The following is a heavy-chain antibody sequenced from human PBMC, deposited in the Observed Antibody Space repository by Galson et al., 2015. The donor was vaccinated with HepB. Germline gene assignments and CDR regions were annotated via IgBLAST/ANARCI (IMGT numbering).Heavy chain of an antibody. CDR3: ARDAEVLRWSASEFDI. CDR2: ISSSSSRI. D-gene: IGHD3-3*01. Sequence: SLRLSCAAPGFIFSTYSMNWVRQAPGKGLEWISHISSSSSRIYYADSVKGRFTMSRDNAKNSLYLQMNSLRAEDTAVYYGARDAEVLRWSASEFDIWGRGTMVTVSS. J-gene: IGHJ3*02. CDR1: GFIFSTYS. V-gene: IGHV3-48*04.